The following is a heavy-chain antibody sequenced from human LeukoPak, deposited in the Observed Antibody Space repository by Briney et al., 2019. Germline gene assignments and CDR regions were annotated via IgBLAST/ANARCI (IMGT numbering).Heavy chain of an antibody. V-gene: IGHV3-21*01. CDR2: ISSSSSYI. CDR1: GFTFSSYS. CDR3: ARAIAVAGTVEGFCDY. D-gene: IGHD6-19*01. Sequence: PGGSLRLSCAASGFTFSSYSMNWVRQAPGKGLEWVSFISSSSSYIYYADSVKGRFTISRDNSKNTLYLQMNSLRADDTAVYYCARAIAVAGTVEGFCDYWGQGTLVTVSS. J-gene: IGHJ4*02.